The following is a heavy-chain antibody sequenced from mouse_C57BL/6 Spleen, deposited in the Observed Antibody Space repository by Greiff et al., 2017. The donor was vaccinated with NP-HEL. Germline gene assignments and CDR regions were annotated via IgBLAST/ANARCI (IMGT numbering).Heavy chain of an antibody. Sequence: QVQLQQSGAELVKPGASVKISCKASGYAFSSYWMNWVKQRPGKGLEWIGQIYPGDGDTNYKGKFKGKATLTADKSSSTAYMQLSSLTSEDSAVYFCARPSYYGSSPWFAYWGQGTLVTVSA. V-gene: IGHV1-80*01. CDR2: IYPGDGDT. D-gene: IGHD1-1*01. CDR1: GYAFSSYW. CDR3: ARPSYYGSSPWFAY. J-gene: IGHJ3*01.